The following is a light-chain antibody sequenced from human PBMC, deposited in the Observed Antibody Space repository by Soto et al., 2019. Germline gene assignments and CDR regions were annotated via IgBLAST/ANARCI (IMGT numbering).Light chain of an antibody. V-gene: IGKV3-20*01. CDR2: GAS. J-gene: IGKJ1*01. CDR3: QQYVSSPRT. CDR1: QIVYNGY. Sequence: ENVLTQSPGTLSLSPGESATLSCRASQIVYNGYLAWYQQKPGQPPRLLIFGASTRASGVPDRFSGSESGTDFNLTINRLQPEDFAVYYCQQYVSSPRTFGQGTRVEIK.